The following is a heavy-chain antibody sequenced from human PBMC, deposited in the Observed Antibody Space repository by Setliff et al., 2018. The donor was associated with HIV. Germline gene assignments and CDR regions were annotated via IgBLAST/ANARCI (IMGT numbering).Heavy chain of an antibody. Sequence: PSETLSLTCTVSGGSISSYYWSWIRQPPGKGLEWIGYTHTTGNTNYNPSLKSRVTISVDTSKNQFSLKLRSVTAADTAVYYCEVAGQWGQGTLVTVSS. V-gene: IGHV4-4*09. CDR3: EVAGQ. CDR2: THTTGNT. J-gene: IGHJ4*02. CDR1: GGSISSYY. D-gene: IGHD6-19*01.